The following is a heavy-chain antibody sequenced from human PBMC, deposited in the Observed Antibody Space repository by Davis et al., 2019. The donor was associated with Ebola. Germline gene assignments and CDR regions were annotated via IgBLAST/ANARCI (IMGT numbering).Heavy chain of an antibody. V-gene: IGHV4-34*01. CDR3: ARDLGCSGGSCYGWFDP. CDR1: GFTFSDYY. J-gene: IGHJ5*02. CDR2: INHSGST. Sequence: ESLKISCAASGFTFSDYYMSWIRQPPGKGLEWIGEINHSGSTNYNPSLKSRVTISVDTSKNQFSLKLSSVTAADTAVYYCARDLGCSGGSCYGWFDPWGQGTLVTVSS. D-gene: IGHD2-15*01.